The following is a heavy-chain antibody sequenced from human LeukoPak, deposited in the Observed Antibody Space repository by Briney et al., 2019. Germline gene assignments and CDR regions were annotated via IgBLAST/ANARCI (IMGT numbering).Heavy chain of an antibody. CDR2: INPNSGGT. V-gene: IGHV1-2*04. CDR1: GYTFTGYY. CDR3: VRDYGDYVLDY. Sequence: GASVKASCKASGYTFTGYYMHWVRQAPGQGLEWMGWINPNSGGTNYAQKFQGWVTMTRDTSISTAYMELSRLRSDDTAVYYCVRDYGDYVLDYWGQGTLVTVSS. D-gene: IGHD4-17*01. J-gene: IGHJ4*02.